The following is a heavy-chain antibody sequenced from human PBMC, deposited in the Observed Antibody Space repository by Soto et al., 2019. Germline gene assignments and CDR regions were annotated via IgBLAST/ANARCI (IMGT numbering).Heavy chain of an antibody. V-gene: IGHV3-23*01. CDR2: ISGSGGST. J-gene: IGHJ5*02. D-gene: IGHD2-2*01. CDR1: GFTFSSYA. Sequence: GGSLRLSCAASGFTFSSYAMSWVRQAPGKGLEWVSAISGSGGSTYYADSVKGRFTISRDNSKNTLYLQMNSLRAEDTAVYYCAKVLGYCSSTSCQRWFDPWGQGTLVTVSS. CDR3: AKVLGYCSSTSCQRWFDP.